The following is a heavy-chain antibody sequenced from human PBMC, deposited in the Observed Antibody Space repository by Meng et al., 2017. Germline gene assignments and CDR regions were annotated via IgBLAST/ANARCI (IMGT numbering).Heavy chain of an antibody. CDR1: GFTFSDYY. Sequence: GESLKISCAASGFTFSDYYMSWIRQAPGKGLEWVSKISSSGSTMYYADSVKGRFTISRDNAKKSLYLQMNSLRAEDTAVYYCARAKGRDGYNFGWGQGTLVTVSS. J-gene: IGHJ4*02. V-gene: IGHV3-11*04. D-gene: IGHD5-24*01. CDR3: ARAKGRDGYNFG. CDR2: ISSSGSTM.